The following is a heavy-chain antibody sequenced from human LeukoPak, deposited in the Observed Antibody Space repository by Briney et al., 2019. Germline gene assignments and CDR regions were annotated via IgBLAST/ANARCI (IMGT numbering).Heavy chain of an antibody. J-gene: IGHJ4*02. CDR2: IYHSGST. CDR1: GYSISSGYY. CDR3: ARDRLVVTQKGNFDY. Sequence: SETLSLTCTVSGYSISSGYYWGWIRQPPGKGLEWIGGIYHSGSTYYNPSLKSRVTISVDTSKNQFSLKLSSVTAADTAVYYCARDRLVVTQKGNFDYWGQGTLVTVSS. D-gene: IGHD4-23*01. V-gene: IGHV4-38-2*02.